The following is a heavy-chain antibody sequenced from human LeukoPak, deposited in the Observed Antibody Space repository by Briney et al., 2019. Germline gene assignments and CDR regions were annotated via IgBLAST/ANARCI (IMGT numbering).Heavy chain of an antibody. V-gene: IGHV3-33*01. CDR1: GFTFSSYG. CDR3: ARDLDYYDSSGYYRDYYYGMDV. D-gene: IGHD3-22*01. Sequence: GGSLRLSCAASGFTFSSYGMHWVRQAPGKGLEWVAVIWYDGSNKYYADSVKGRFTISRDNSKNTLYLQMNSLRAEDTAVYYCARDLDYYDSSGYYRDYYYGMDVWVQGTTVTVSS. J-gene: IGHJ6*02. CDR2: IWYDGSNK.